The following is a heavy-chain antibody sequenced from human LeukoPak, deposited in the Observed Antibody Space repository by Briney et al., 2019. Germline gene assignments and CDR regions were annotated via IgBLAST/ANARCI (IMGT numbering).Heavy chain of an antibody. D-gene: IGHD3-10*01. CDR2: ISGSGGST. Sequence: GGALRLSCAAPGFTFSSYAMNWVPPAPGEGAGGVSAISGSGGSTYYADSVKGRFTISRDNSKNTLYLQMNSLRAEDTAVYYCAKGILWFGESHFDYWGQGTLVTVSS. J-gene: IGHJ4*02. V-gene: IGHV3-23*01. CDR1: GFTFSSYA. CDR3: AKGILWFGESHFDY.